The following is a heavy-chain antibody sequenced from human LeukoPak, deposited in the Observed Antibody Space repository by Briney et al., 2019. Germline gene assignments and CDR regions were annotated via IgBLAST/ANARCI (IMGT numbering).Heavy chain of an antibody. D-gene: IGHD3-10*01. J-gene: IGHJ5*02. V-gene: IGHV1-2*02. CDR2: INPNSGGT. CDR3: ARPRGGSPGLFDWFDP. CDR1: GYTFTGYY. Sequence: ASVKVSCKASGYTFTGYYMHWVRQAPGRGLEWMGWINPNSGGTNYAQKFQGRVTMTRDTSISTAYMELSRLRSDDTAVYYCARPRGGSPGLFDWFDPWGQGTLVTVSS.